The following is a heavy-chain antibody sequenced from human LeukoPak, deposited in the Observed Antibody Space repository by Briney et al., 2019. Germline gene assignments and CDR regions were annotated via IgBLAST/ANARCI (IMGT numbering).Heavy chain of an antibody. D-gene: IGHD4-11*01. CDR2: IYYSGST. Sequence: SETLSLTCTVSGGSISSGGYYWSWIRQHPGTGLEWIGYIYYSGSTYYNPSLKSRVTISVDTSKNQFSLKLSSVTAADTAVYYCARGDYSNYEWFDPWGQGTLVTVSS. CDR3: ARGDYSNYEWFDP. CDR1: GGSISSGGYY. J-gene: IGHJ5*02. V-gene: IGHV4-31*03.